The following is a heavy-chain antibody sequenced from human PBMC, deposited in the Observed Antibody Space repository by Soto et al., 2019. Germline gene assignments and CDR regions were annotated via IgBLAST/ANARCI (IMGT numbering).Heavy chain of an antibody. CDR3: ARGEAIVVVPAAIYYYYGMDV. Sequence: QVQLVQSGAEVKQPGSSVKVSCKASGGTFSSYAISWVRQAPGQGLEWMGGIIPIFGTANYAQKFQGRVTITADESTSTAYMELSSLRSEDTAVYYCARGEAIVVVPAAIYYYYGMDVWGQGTTVTVSS. D-gene: IGHD2-2*01. J-gene: IGHJ6*02. CDR2: IIPIFGTA. CDR1: GGTFSSYA. V-gene: IGHV1-69*01.